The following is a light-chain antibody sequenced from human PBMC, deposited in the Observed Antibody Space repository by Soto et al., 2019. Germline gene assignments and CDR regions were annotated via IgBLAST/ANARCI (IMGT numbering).Light chain of an antibody. V-gene: IGKV3-20*01. Sequence: EIVLTQSPGIRSLSQVERATLSFRASQSVSNDFLAWYQQKPGQAPRLLIYGASTRATDVPDRFSGSGSGADFTLTISRLEPEDFAVYYCQQYGSSPPRTFGQGTKVDIK. J-gene: IGKJ1*01. CDR3: QQYGSSPPRT. CDR1: QSVSNDF. CDR2: GAS.